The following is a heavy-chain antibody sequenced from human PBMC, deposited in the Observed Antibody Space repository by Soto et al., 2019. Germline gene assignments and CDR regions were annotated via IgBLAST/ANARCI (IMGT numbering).Heavy chain of an antibody. CDR1: GYSFTSYW. J-gene: IGHJ5*02. CDR2: IYPGDSDT. Sequence: GESLKISCKGSGYSFTSYWIGWVRQMPGKGLEWMGIIYPGDSDTRYSPSFQGQVTISADKSISTAYLQWSSLKASDTAMYYCARRSEPWKNLGSGSYELGWFDPWGQGTLVTVSS. D-gene: IGHD3-10*01. CDR3: ARRSEPWKNLGSGSYELGWFDP. V-gene: IGHV5-51*01.